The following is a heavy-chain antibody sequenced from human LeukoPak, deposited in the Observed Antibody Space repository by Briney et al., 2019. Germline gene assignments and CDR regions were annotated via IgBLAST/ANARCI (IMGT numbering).Heavy chain of an antibody. CDR1: GYTFTSYA. CDR2: ISAYNGNT. CDR3: ARLTTPHNWFDP. J-gene: IGHJ5*02. V-gene: IGHV1-18*01. Sequence: ASVKVSCKASGYTFTSYAMNWVRQAPGQGLEWMGWISAYNGNTNYAQKLQGRVTMTTDTSTSTAYMELRSLRSDDTAVYYCARLTTPHNWFDPWGQGTLVTVSS. D-gene: IGHD4-11*01.